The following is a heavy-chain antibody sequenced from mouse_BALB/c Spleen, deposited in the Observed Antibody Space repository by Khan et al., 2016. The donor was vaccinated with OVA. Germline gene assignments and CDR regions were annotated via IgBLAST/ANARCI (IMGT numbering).Heavy chain of an antibody. V-gene: IGHV2-2*01. CDR1: GFSLTTYG. CDR2: IWSGGTT. Sequence: VQLQQSGPGLVQPSQNLSITCTVSGFSLTTYGIHWVRQSPGKGLEWLGVIWSGGTTDYNAPFISRLSFTKDNSKSQVFFKMNSLQADDTAIYYCARNSYRYDFTYWGQGTLVTVSA. J-gene: IGHJ3*01. D-gene: IGHD2-12*01. CDR3: ARNSYRYDFTY.